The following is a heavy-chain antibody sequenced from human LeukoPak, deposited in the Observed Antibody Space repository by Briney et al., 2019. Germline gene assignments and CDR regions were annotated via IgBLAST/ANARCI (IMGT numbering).Heavy chain of an antibody. CDR1: GGSISTFY. D-gene: IGHD6-19*01. Sequence: SETLSLTCTVSGGSISTFYWSWIRQPPGKGLEWIGYIYYNGITNYNPSLKSRVTISVDTSKNQFSLKLSSVTAADTAVYYCASEDSSGWIDYWGQGTLVTVSS. CDR2: IYYNGIT. J-gene: IGHJ4*02. CDR3: ASEDSSGWIDY. V-gene: IGHV4-59*01.